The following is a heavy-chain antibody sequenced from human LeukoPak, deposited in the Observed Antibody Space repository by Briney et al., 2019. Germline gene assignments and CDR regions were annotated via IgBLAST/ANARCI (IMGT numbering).Heavy chain of an antibody. V-gene: IGHV3-74*01. Sequence: GGSLRLSCAASGFTFSSHWMHWVRQAPGKGLVWVSRMKGAGSSPNYAASVRDRFTLSRDNAKNTLYLPVDSLRAEDTAVYYCARDSSGYYSRHYFDFWGQGTPVTVSS. D-gene: IGHD3-22*01. CDR1: GFTFSSHW. CDR3: ARDSSGYYSRHYFDF. J-gene: IGHJ4*02. CDR2: MKGAGSSP.